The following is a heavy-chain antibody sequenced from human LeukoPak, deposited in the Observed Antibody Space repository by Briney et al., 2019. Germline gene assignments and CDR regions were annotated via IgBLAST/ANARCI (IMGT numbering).Heavy chain of an antibody. CDR3: ARGYYDFWSGYDAFDI. CDR1: GGSISSSSYY. V-gene: IGHV4-39*07. J-gene: IGHJ3*02. D-gene: IGHD3-3*01. Sequence: SETLSLTCTVSGGSISSSSYYWGWIRQPPGKGLEWIGRIYTSGSTNYNPSLKSRVTVSVDTSKNQFSLKLSSVTAADTAVYYCARGYYDFWSGYDAFDIWAKGQWSPSLQ. CDR2: IYTSGST.